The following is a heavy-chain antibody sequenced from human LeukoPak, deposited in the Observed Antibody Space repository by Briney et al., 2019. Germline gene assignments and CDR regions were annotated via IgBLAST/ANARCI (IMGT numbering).Heavy chain of an antibody. CDR2: TYYRSKWYN. CDR3: ARDLLVDGYSYGYNYYYYYMDV. Sequence: PSQTLSLTCAISGDSVSSNSAAWNWIRQSPSRGLEWLGRTYYRSKWYNDYAVSVKSRITINPDTSKNQFSLKLSSVTAADTAVYYCARDLLVDGYSYGYNYYYYYMDVWGKGTTVTVSS. D-gene: IGHD5-18*01. J-gene: IGHJ6*03. CDR1: GDSVSSNSAA. V-gene: IGHV6-1*01.